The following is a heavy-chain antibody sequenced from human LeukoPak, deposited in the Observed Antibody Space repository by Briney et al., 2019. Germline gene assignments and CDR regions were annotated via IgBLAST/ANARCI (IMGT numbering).Heavy chain of an antibody. CDR2: ISDDGTNH. J-gene: IGHJ4*02. CDR3: ARDSRLSRWRGTSDY. CDR1: GFSFSSYA. D-gene: IGHD3-16*01. Sequence: PGRSLRLSCAASGFSFSSYAFHWVRQAAGTGLEGVGVISDDGTNHSYADTGKGRFTISSDNSKNPLYLQMNSLGAEDTSLYYCARDSRLSRWRGTSDYWGQGTLVTVSS. V-gene: IGHV3-30-3*01.